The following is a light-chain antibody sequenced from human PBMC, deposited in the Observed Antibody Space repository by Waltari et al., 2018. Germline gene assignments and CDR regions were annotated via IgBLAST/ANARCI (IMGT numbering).Light chain of an antibody. CDR2: DVI. V-gene: IGLV2-14*03. CDR1: SSDVGDHNY. CDR3: SAYTRGVV. J-gene: IGLJ2*01. Sequence: QSALTQIASVAGSPGQSITISCTGTSSDVGDHNYVSWYQQHPGKLPKLLIYDVISRPSGVPTRFSGSKSGNTASLTISGLQAEDEADYYCSAYTRGVVFGGGTQLTVL.